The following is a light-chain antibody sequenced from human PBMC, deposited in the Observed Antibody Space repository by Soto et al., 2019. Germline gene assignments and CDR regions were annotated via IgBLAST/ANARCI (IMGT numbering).Light chain of an antibody. Sequence: EIVLTQSPATLSLSPGERATLSCRASQSVRSYLAWYQQKPGQTPRLLIYDAFNRATGIPARFSGSGSGTDFTLTISRLEPEDFAVYYCQQYGSSGTFGQGTKVDIK. CDR1: QSVRSY. J-gene: IGKJ1*01. CDR3: QQYGSSGT. CDR2: DAF. V-gene: IGKV3-11*01.